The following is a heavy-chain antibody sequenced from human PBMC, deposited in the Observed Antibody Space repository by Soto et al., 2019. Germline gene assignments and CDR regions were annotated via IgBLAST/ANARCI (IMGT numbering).Heavy chain of an antibody. Sequence: GESLKISCKGSGYSFTSYWICWVRQMPGKGLEWMGIIYPGDSDTRYSPSFQGQVTISADKSISTAYLQWSSLKASDTAMYYCASALELYPSSDAFDIWGQGTMVTVSS. D-gene: IGHD1-26*01. CDR1: GYSFTSYW. CDR2: IYPGDSDT. V-gene: IGHV5-51*01. CDR3: ASALELYPSSDAFDI. J-gene: IGHJ3*02.